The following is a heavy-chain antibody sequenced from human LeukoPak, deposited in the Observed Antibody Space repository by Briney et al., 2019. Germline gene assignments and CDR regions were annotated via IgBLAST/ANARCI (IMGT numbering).Heavy chain of an antibody. J-gene: IGHJ4*02. CDR3: ARFSDYYDSSGYVDY. CDR1: GGSISSSSYY. V-gene: IGHV4-39*07. CDR2: IYYSGST. Sequence: PSETLSLACTVSGGSISSSSYYWGWIRQPPGKGLEWIGSIYYSGSTYYNPSLKSRVTISVDTSKNQFSLKLSSVTAADTAVYYCARFSDYYDSSGYVDYWGQGTLVTVSS. D-gene: IGHD3-22*01.